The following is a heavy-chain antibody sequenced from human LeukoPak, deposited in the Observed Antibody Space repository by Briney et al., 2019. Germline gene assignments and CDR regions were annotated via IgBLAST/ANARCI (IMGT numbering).Heavy chain of an antibody. CDR3: AKDRGGSSSADY. Sequence: PGRSLRLSRAASGFTFSSYGMHWVRQAPGKGLEWVAVIWYDGSNKYYPDSVKDRFTISRDNSKNTLYLQMNSLRAEDTAVYYCAKDRGGSSSADYWGQGTLVTVSS. J-gene: IGHJ4*02. CDR1: GFTFSSYG. CDR2: IWYDGSNK. V-gene: IGHV3-33*06. D-gene: IGHD1-26*01.